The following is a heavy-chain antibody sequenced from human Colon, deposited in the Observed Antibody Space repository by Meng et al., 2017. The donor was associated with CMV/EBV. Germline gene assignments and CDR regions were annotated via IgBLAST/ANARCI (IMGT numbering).Heavy chain of an antibody. CDR3: TTRIRTTNDF. D-gene: IGHD1-14*01. Sequence: GGSLRLSCVASGFTFSDVWMNWVRQAPGKVLEWVGRIRSTADGGPTDYIAPVKGRLIISRDDSKNMVFLQMNSLKSDDTAVYYCTTRIRTTNDFWGQGTLVTVSS. CDR2: IRSTADGGPT. J-gene: IGHJ4*02. CDR1: GFTFSDVW. V-gene: IGHV3-15*01.